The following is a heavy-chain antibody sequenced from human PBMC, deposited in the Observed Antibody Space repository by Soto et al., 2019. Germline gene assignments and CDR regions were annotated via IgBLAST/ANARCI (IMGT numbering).Heavy chain of an antibody. CDR2: IVPIFGTA. Sequence: SVKVSCKASGGTFSSYAISWVRQAPGQGLEWMGGIVPIFGTANYAQKFQGRVTMTEDTSKNQFSLKLSSVTAADTAVYYCARYYYDSSGYHCLFDYWGQGTLVTVSS. CDR3: ARYYYDSSGYHCLFDY. V-gene: IGHV1-69*06. CDR1: GGTFSSYA. D-gene: IGHD3-22*01. J-gene: IGHJ4*02.